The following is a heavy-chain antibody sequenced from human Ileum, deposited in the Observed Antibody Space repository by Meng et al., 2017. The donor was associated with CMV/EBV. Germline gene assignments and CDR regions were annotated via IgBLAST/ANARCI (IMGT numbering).Heavy chain of an antibody. Sequence: GGSLRLSCAASGFSLSNFNMNWVRQVPGKGLEWVSYISNTSGTIHYADSVKGRFTISRDNSKNSLYLEMNSLRAEDTAVYYCARFDYWGQGARVTVSS. V-gene: IGHV3-48*01. J-gene: IGHJ4*02. CDR3: ARFDY. CDR1: GFSLSNFN. CDR2: ISNTSGTI.